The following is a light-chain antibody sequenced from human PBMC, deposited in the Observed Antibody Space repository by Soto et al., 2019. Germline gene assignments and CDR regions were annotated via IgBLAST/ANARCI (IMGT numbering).Light chain of an antibody. V-gene: IGKV3-15*01. CDR2: AAS. Sequence: EIVMTQSPATLSVSPGERATLFCRASQSVSSTLAWYQQKPRQAPRLLIDAASTRATGFPASIRGSASGTEFTLTISSLQSEDFVVYYSQQYKDWPLDIGGGTKVDIK. CDR3: QQYKDWPLD. CDR1: QSVSST. J-gene: IGKJ4*01.